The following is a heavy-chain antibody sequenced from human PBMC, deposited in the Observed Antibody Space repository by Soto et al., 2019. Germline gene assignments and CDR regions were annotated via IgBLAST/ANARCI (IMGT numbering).Heavy chain of an antibody. CDR2: ISSGSSYI. D-gene: IGHD6-19*01. CDR1: GFTFSSYS. CDR3: ARDTPYSSGWFDY. V-gene: IGHV3-21*01. J-gene: IGHJ4*02. Sequence: PGGSLRLSCAASGFTFSSYSMNWVRQAPGKGLEWVSSISSGSSYIYYADSVKGRFTISRDNAKNSLYLQMNSLRAEDTAVYYCARDTPYSSGWFDYWGQGTLVTVSS.